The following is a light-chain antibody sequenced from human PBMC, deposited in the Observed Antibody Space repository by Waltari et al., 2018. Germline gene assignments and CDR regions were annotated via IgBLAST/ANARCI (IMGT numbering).Light chain of an antibody. CDR1: QSMSSY. V-gene: IGKV1-39*01. CDR2: AAS. J-gene: IGKJ5*01. CDR3: QQSYSTAIT. Sequence: DIQMTPSPSPLSASVGDNVTITCRASQSMSSYLNWYQQKPGKTPKLLIYAASSLQSGVPSRFSGSGSGKDFTHTISSLQPEDFATYYCQQSYSTAITVGQGTRLEIK.